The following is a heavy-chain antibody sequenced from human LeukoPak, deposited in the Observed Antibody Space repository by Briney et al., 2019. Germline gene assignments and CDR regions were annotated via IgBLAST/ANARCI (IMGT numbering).Heavy chain of an antibody. D-gene: IGHD1-26*01. CDR1: GFTFSTYA. Sequence: GGSLRLSCAASGFTFSTYAMSWVRQAPGEGLEWVSAISGSSGTTYYADSVKGRFTISRDNSKNTLYLQMNSLSAEDTAVYYCAREVSGSSYFDYWGQGTQVTVSS. V-gene: IGHV3-23*01. CDR3: AREVSGSSYFDY. J-gene: IGHJ4*02. CDR2: ISGSSGTT.